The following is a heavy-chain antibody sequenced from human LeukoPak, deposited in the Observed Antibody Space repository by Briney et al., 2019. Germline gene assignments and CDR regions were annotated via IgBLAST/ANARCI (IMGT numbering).Heavy chain of an antibody. CDR3: ARVGSSWANPFDY. CDR2: ISYDGSGDK. V-gene: IGHV3-30*04. J-gene: IGHJ4*02. D-gene: IGHD6-13*01. Sequence: PGGSLRLSCVGSGFTFSSFAMHWVRQAPGKGLEWLAVISYDGSGDKHYADSVRGRFTISRDNSKNTVLLQMNSLRAEDTAVYYCARVGSSWANPFDYWGQGTLVTVSS. CDR1: GFTFSSFA.